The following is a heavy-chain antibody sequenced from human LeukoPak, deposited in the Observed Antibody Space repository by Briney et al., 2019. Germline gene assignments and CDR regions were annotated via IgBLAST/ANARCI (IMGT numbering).Heavy chain of an antibody. CDR2: INHSGST. CDR3: ARGGGYLGNFDY. D-gene: IGHD3-22*01. J-gene: IGHJ4*02. CDR1: GGSFSGCY. Sequence: SETLSLTCAVYGGSFSGCYWSWIRQPPGKGLEWIGVINHSGSTNYNPSLKSRVTISVDTSKNQFSLKLSSVTAADTAVYYCARGGGYLGNFDYWGQGTLVTVSS. V-gene: IGHV4-34*01.